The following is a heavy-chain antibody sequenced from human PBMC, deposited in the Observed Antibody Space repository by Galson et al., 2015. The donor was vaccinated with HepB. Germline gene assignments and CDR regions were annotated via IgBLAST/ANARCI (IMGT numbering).Heavy chain of an antibody. CDR3: AREGRHTGWLPRAPLDY. V-gene: IGHV4-59*01. D-gene: IGHD3-9*01. J-gene: IGHJ4*02. CDR2: IYYSGST. CDR1: GGFISSYY. Sequence: TLSLTCTVSGGFISSYYWSWIRQPPGKGLEWIGYIYYSGSTNYNPSLKSRVTISVDTSKNQFSLKLSSVTAADTAVYYCAREGRHTGWLPRAPLDYWGQGTLVTVSS.